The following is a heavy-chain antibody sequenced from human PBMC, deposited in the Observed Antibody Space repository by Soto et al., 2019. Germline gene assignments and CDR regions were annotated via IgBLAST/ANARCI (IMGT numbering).Heavy chain of an antibody. CDR1: GYRFSSYW. CDR2: IYSGDSDS. CDR3: ARHGGYCISTYCYFYYGMDV. D-gene: IGHD2-2*01. Sequence: GESLKISCKGSGYRFSSYWIGWVRQMPGKGLEWMGSIYSGDSDSRYSPSFQGQVTLSVDKSISTAYLQWSSLKASDTAIYYCARHGGYCISTYCYFYYGMDVRGQGTTVTVSS. V-gene: IGHV5-51*01. J-gene: IGHJ6*02.